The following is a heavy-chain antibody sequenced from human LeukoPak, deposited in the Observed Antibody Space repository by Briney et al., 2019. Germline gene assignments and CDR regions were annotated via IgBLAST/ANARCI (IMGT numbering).Heavy chain of an antibody. J-gene: IGHJ3*02. CDR1: GFTFSSYS. CDR2: ISSSSTI. Sequence: GGSLRLSCAASGFTFSSYSMNWVRQAPGKGLEWVSYISSSSTIYYADSVKGRFTISRDNAKNSPYLQMNSLRAEDTAVYYCARDLTGHGDAFDIWGQGTMVTVSS. D-gene: IGHD3-9*01. CDR3: ARDLTGHGDAFDI. V-gene: IGHV3-48*04.